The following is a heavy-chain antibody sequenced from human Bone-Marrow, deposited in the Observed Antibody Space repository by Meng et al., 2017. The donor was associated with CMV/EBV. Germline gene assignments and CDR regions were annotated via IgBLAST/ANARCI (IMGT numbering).Heavy chain of an antibody. CDR1: GGSISSYY. Sequence: SETLSLTCTVSGGSISSYYWSWIRQPPGKGLEWIGYIYYSGSTNYNPSLKSRVTISVDTSKNQFSLKLSSVTAADTAVYYCARVYYDSSGTPFDYWGQGNLVTVSS. V-gene: IGHV4-59*01. CDR2: IYYSGST. J-gene: IGHJ4*02. D-gene: IGHD3-22*01. CDR3: ARVYYDSSGTPFDY.